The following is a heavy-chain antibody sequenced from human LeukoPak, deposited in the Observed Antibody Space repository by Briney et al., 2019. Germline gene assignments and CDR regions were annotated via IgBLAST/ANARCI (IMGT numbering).Heavy chain of an antibody. CDR3: AREGYYDSSGYYPPAYYFDY. Sequence: SVKVSCKASGGTFTSYAISWVRQAPGQGLEWMGGIIPIFGIANYAQKFQGRVTITADKSTSTAYMELSSLRSEDTAVYYCAREGYYDSSGYYPPAYYFDYWGQGTLVTVSS. J-gene: IGHJ4*02. D-gene: IGHD3-22*01. CDR2: IIPIFGIA. V-gene: IGHV1-69*10. CDR1: GGTFTSYA.